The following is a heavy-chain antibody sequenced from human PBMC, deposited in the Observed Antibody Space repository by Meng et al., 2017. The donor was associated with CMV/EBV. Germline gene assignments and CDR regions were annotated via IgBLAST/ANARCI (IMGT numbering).Heavy chain of an antibody. J-gene: IGHJ6*02. V-gene: IGHV3-21*01. CDR3: ARDIAAAGTYYYFFAMDV. CDR1: GFDFSNHI. CDR2: ISGSSTYT. D-gene: IGHD6-13*01. Sequence: GESLKISCAASGFDFSNHIMNWVRQAPGKGLEWVSSISGSSTYTHCADSVKGRFTISRDNARNSLSLEMTSLRAEDTAVYYCARDIAAAGTYYYFFAMDVWGQGTTVTVSS.